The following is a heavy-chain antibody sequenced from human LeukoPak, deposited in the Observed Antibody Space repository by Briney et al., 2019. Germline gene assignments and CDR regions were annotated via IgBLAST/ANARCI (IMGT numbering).Heavy chain of an antibody. CDR1: GGSISSYY. J-gene: IGHJ4*02. CDR3: ARFIAAAGTGYFDY. CDR2: IYYSGST. D-gene: IGHD6-13*01. Sequence: SSETLSLTCTVSGGSISSYYWSWIRQPPGKGLEWIGYIYYSGSTNYNPSLKSRVTISVDTSKNQFSLKLSSVTAADTAVYYCARFIAAAGTGYFDYWGQGTLVTVSS. V-gene: IGHV4-59*01.